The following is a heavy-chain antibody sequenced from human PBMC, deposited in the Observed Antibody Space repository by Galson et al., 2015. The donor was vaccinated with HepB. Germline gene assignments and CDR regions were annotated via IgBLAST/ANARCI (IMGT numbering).Heavy chain of an antibody. CDR1: GFTVSSNY. Sequence: SLRLSCAASGFTVSSNYMSWVRQAPGRGLECVSVIYSGGRTDYADSVRGRFTIPRDNSKNTLYLQMNSLRVEDTAVYYCARGYSRSWYSGLGFWGQGTLVSVAA. D-gene: IGHD6-13*01. CDR3: ARGYSRSWYSGLGF. J-gene: IGHJ4*02. V-gene: IGHV3-53*01. CDR2: IYSGGRT.